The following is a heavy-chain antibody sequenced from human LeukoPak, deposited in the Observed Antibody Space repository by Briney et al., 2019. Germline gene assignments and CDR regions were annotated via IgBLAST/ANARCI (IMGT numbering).Heavy chain of an antibody. V-gene: IGHV3-74*01. Sequence: GSLRLSCAASGFTFSTHWLYWVLQAPGKELLWVSRISGHGRMTSYAESVKGRFTISRDNAKDTLFLQMTSLRVEDTAVYSCASLLTPYHGSGGGGVDVWGQGTTVTVSS. D-gene: IGHD3-10*01. CDR1: GFTFSTHW. CDR3: ASLLTPYHGSGGGGVDV. J-gene: IGHJ6*02. CDR2: ISGHGRMT.